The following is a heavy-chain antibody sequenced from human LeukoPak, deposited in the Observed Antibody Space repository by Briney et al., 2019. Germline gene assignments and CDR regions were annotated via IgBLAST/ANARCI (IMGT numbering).Heavy chain of an antibody. J-gene: IGHJ3*02. D-gene: IGHD3-22*01. CDR1: GFTFDDFA. V-gene: IGHV3-9*01. CDR2: ISWNSDTI. CDR3: AKDIDSAGYGAFEI. Sequence: QSGRSLRLSCTASGFTFDDFAMLWVPQAPGKGLEWVSHISWNSDTITYADSVKGRFTISRDNAKNSLYLQISSLRAEDTAFYYCAKDIDSAGYGAFEIWGQGTVVTVSS.